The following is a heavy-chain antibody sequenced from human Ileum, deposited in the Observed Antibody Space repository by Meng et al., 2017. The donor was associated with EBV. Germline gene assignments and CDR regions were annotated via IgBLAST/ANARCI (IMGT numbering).Heavy chain of an antibody. Sequence: QVQVQESGPGLVKASGTLSLTCAVSGDSISSNNWWSWVRQSPGKGLEWIAEIHHSGTTTYNPSLKSRVTISVDKSENHFSLKLTSVTAADTAVYYCARGSDYVWGIWGQGTLVTVSS. CDR3: ARGSDYVWGI. CDR2: IHHSGTT. V-gene: IGHV4-4*02. D-gene: IGHD3-16*01. J-gene: IGHJ4*02. CDR1: GDSISSNNW.